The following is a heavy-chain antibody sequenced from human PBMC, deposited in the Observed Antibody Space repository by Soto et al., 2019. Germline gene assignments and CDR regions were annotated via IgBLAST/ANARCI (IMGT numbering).Heavy chain of an antibody. Sequence: GGSLSLACAVSGFTFSSYAMRWARQAPGKGMEWVSAISGSGGSTYYADSVKGRFTISRDNAKNTLYLQMNSLRAEDTAVYYCAKDSSGYEIHHPPYATHVWGPGPTLTLSS. J-gene: IGHJ6*02. CDR1: GFTFSSYA. CDR2: ISGSGGST. CDR3: AKDSSGYEIHHPPYATHV. V-gene: IGHV3-23*01. D-gene: IGHD5-12*01.